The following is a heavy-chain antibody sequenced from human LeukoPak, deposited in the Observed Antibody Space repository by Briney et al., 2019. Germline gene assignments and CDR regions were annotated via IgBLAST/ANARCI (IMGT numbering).Heavy chain of an antibody. J-gene: IGHJ3*02. Sequence: GGSLRLSCVPSGITFSNSALSWVRQAPGKGLEWVSTITKSGDQTHYADSVRGLFTISRDIFKNTLYLQMNSLRAEDMAVYHCVKSAGKDGYRDVFDIWGQGTVVTVSS. D-gene: IGHD5-24*01. CDR2: ITKSGDQT. CDR3: VKSAGKDGYRDVFDI. V-gene: IGHV3-23*01. CDR1: GITFSNSA.